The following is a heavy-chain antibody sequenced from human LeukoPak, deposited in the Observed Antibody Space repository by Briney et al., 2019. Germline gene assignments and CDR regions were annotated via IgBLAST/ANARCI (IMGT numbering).Heavy chain of an antibody. CDR1: GYMFTGYS. V-gene: IGHV1-2*02. CDR2: INPDSGGT. D-gene: IGHD2-2*01. Sequence: ASVKVSCKASGYMFTGYSLHWVRQAPGQGLEWMGWINPDSGGTEYAQKFQGRVTMTRDTSITTVYMELSRLRSDDTAVYYCARDLGYCSSTSCYPYFDYWGQGTLVTVSS. J-gene: IGHJ4*02. CDR3: ARDLGYCSSTSCYPYFDY.